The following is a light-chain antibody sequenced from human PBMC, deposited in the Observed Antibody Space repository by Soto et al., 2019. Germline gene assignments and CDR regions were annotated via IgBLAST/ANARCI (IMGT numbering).Light chain of an antibody. V-gene: IGKV1-9*01. Sequence: ILLTQSPSSLSASVGDRVTITCRASQGIDSSFAWYQQNPGKSPKLLIYAASSLQSVFPSRFSGSGSGTDFTLTISSLQPEDFASYYCQQLHDYPITVGQGTRLESK. CDR1: QGIDSS. J-gene: IGKJ5*01. CDR2: AAS. CDR3: QQLHDYPIT.